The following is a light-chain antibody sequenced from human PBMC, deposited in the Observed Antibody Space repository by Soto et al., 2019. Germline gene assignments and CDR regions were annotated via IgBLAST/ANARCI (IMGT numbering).Light chain of an antibody. CDR1: QSVSSSY. J-gene: IGKJ1*01. CDR3: QQYGSSPGT. Sequence: EIVLTQSPGTLSLSPGERAILSCRGSQSVSSSYLAWYQQKPGQAPRLLIYGASSRATGLPDRFSGSGSGTDFTLTISRLEPEEFAVYYCQQYGSSPGTFGQGTKVEIK. CDR2: GAS. V-gene: IGKV3-20*01.